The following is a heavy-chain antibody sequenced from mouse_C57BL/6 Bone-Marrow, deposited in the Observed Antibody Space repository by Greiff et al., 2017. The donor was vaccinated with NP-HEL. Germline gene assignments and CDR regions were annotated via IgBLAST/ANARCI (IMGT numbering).Heavy chain of an antibody. CDR1: GYTFTTYP. J-gene: IGHJ2*01. D-gene: IGHD2-1*01. Sequence: VKLQQSGAELVKPGASVKMSCKASGYTFTTYPIEWVKQNHGKSLEWIGNFHPYNDDTEYNEKFKNKATLTVEKSSSTVYLELSRLTSDDSSVYYCARGGNYWYYFYYWGQGTTLTVSS. CDR3: ARGGNYWYYFYY. V-gene: IGHV1-47*01. CDR2: FHPYNDDT.